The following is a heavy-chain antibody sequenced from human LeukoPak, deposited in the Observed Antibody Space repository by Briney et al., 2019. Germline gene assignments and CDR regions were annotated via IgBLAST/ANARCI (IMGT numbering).Heavy chain of an antibody. Sequence: GGSLRLSCAASGFTFSSYAMSWVRQAPGKGLEWVSAISGSGGSTYYADSVKGRFTISRDNSKNTLYLQMNSLRAEDTAVYYCAKDWAYYYGSGSYYNGKFDYWGQGTLVTVSS. D-gene: IGHD3-10*01. V-gene: IGHV3-23*01. CDR2: ISGSGGST. CDR1: GFTFSSYA. CDR3: AKDWAYYYGSGSYYNGKFDY. J-gene: IGHJ4*02.